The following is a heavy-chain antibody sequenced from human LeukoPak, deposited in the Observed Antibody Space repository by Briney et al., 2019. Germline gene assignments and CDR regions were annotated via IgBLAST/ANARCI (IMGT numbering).Heavy chain of an antibody. D-gene: IGHD3-16*01. CDR1: GDSVSSGYYY. Sequence: PSETLSLTCTVSGDSVSSGYYYWSWIRQPPGKGLEWIGAISNTGVTYYNPSLRSRVTIFADTSKNHFSLNLRSVTAADTALYYCASAPRQASIGGLDYWGQGTLVTVSS. CDR3: ASAPRQASIGGLDY. CDR2: ISNTGVT. V-gene: IGHV4-39*02. J-gene: IGHJ4*02.